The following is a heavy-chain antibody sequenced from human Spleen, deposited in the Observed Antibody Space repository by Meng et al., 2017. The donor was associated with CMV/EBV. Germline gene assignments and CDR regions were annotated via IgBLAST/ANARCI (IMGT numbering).Heavy chain of an antibody. D-gene: IGHD2-15*01. V-gene: IGHV3-30-3*01. Sequence: GESLKISCAASGFTFSTYSMHWVRQAPGKGLEWVAVISYDGSNKYYADSVKGRFTISRDNSKNTLYLQMNSLRAEDTAVYYCARGPRVDPYGMDVWGQGTTVTVSS. J-gene: IGHJ6*02. CDR3: ARGPRVDPYGMDV. CDR1: GFTFSTYS. CDR2: ISYDGSNK.